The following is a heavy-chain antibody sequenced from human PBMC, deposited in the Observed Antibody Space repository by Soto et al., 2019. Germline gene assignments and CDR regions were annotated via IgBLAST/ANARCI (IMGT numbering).Heavy chain of an antibody. J-gene: IGHJ6*02. CDR1: GFTFSNYR. CDR3: ARVHLVRTSSYYCGMDV. Sequence: GGSLRLSCATSGFTFSNYRMNWVRQAPGKGLEWVASISGSGKDTFYRDSVKGRFTISRDNAESSLVLQMNSLTVDDTAVYHCARVHLVRTSSYYCGMDVWGPGTTVTVSS. V-gene: IGHV3-21*06. D-gene: IGHD6-6*01. CDR2: ISGSGKDT.